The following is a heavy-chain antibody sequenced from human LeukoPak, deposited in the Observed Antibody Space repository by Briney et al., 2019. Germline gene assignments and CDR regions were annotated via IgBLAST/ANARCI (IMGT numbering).Heavy chain of an antibody. CDR3: ARNFERTRGWFDP. J-gene: IGHJ5*02. D-gene: IGHD2-2*01. V-gene: IGHV4-59*01. CDR1: GGSISGYY. CDR2: IHYSGST. Sequence: SETLSLTCTVSGGSISGYYWSWIRQPPGKGLEWIGYIHYSGSTDYNPSLKSRVTISADTSKNQFSLKLSSVTAADAAVYYCARNFERTRGWFDPWGRGTLVTVSS.